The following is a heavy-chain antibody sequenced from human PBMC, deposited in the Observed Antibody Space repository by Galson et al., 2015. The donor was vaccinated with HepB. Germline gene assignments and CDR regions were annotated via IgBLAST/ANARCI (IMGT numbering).Heavy chain of an antibody. V-gene: IGHV1-3*01. CDR1: GYTFTSYA. Sequence: SVKVSCKASGYTFTSYAMHWVRQAPGQRLEWMGWINAGNGNTKYSQKFQGRVTITRDTSASTAYMELSSLRSEDTAVYYCARDPRYYGSVSNWFDPWGQGTLVTVSS. D-gene: IGHD3-10*01. CDR2: INAGNGNT. CDR3: ARDPRYYGSVSNWFDP. J-gene: IGHJ5*02.